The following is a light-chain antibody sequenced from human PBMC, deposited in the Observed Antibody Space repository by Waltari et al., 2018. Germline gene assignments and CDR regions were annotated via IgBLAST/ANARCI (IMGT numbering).Light chain of an antibody. CDR3: LVWDTSSYV. CDR2: QDT. CDR1: KLGDQY. J-gene: IGLJ1*01. Sequence: SYVPTQPPSVSVSPGQTASIRCSGDKLGDQYVSWSQQKPGQSPVLVIFQDTKPPSGMPERFSGSTSGNTATLTISGTQPMDEADYYCLVWDTSSYVFGTGTKVTVL. V-gene: IGLV3-1*01.